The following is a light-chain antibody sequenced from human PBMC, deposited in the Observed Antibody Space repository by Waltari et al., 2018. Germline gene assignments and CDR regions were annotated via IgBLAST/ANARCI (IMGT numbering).Light chain of an antibody. Sequence: QSVLTQPPSASGTPGQTVTISCSGSSSNVGRNSVYWYQQLPGTAPKLLIYRYDHRPPGFPARFFGSKSGTSASLVITGLRPEDEADYYCAAWDDSLYVVFGGGTRLTV. CDR2: RYD. CDR1: SSNVGRNS. V-gene: IGLV1-47*01. J-gene: IGLJ2*01. CDR3: AAWDDSLYVV.